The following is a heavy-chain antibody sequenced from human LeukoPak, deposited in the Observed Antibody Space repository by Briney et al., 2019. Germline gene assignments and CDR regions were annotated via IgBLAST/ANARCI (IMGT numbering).Heavy chain of an antibody. D-gene: IGHD3-9*01. CDR3: ARDNYDILTGLGLRYYYGMDV. CDR1: GFTFSSYS. Sequence: GGSLRLSCAASGFTFSSYSMNWVRQAPGKGLEWVSSISSSSSYIYYADSVKGRFTISRDNAKNSLYLQMNSLRAEDTAVYYCARDNYDILTGLGLRYYYGMDVWGQGTTVTVSS. V-gene: IGHV3-21*01. J-gene: IGHJ6*02. CDR2: ISSSSSYI.